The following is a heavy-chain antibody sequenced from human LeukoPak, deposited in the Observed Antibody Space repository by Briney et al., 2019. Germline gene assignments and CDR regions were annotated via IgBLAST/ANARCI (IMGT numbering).Heavy chain of an antibody. CDR3: ARNGHCGGDCYPDY. V-gene: IGHV4-39*01. CDR1: GGSISSSSYY. D-gene: IGHD2-21*01. J-gene: IGHJ4*02. CDR2: IYYSGIT. Sequence: PSQTLSLXCTVSGGSISSSSYYWGWNRQPPGQGPEWIGSIYYSGITYYNPSLKSRVTITVDTSKNQFSLKLSSVTAADTAVYYCARNGHCGGDCYPDYWGQGTLVTVSS.